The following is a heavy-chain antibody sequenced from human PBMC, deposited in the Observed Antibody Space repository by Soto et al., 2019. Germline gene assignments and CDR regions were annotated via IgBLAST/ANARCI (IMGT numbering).Heavy chain of an antibody. CDR2: INPNSGGT. CDR3: ARVSLRRYRYAIFGY. Sequence: ASVKVPCKASGYTFTGYYMHWVRQAPGQGLEWMGWINPNSGGTNYAQKFQGRVTMTRDTSISTAYMELSRLRSDDTAVYYCARVSLRRYRYAIFGYWGQGTLVTVSS. D-gene: IGHD5-18*01. CDR1: GYTFTGYY. J-gene: IGHJ4*02. V-gene: IGHV1-2*02.